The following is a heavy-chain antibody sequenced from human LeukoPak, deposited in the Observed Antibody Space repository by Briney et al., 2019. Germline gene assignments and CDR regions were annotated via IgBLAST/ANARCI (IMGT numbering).Heavy chain of an antibody. V-gene: IGHV4-61*02. J-gene: IGHJ4*02. Sequence: PSETLSLTCTVSGGSISSGSYYWSWIRQPAGKGLEWIGRIYISGTSTYNPSLKSRVTVSADTSRNQFSLKLSSVTAADTAFYYCARGYWFYFDYWGQGTLVTVSS. CDR1: GGSISSGSYY. CDR3: ARGYWFYFDY. D-gene: IGHD2-8*02. CDR2: IYISGTS.